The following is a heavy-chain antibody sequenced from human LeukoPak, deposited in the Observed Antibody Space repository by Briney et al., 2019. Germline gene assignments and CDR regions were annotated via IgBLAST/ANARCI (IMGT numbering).Heavy chain of an antibody. V-gene: IGHV3-21*01. CDR3: ARDHLRGVHYLDY. CDR2: ISSSSSYI. Sequence: GGSLRLSCAASGFTFSSYSMNWVRQAPGKGLEWVSSISSSSSYIYYADSVKGRFTISRDNAKNSLYLQMNSLRAEDTAVYYCARDHLRGVHYLDYWGQGTLVTVSS. D-gene: IGHD3-10*01. J-gene: IGHJ4*02. CDR1: GFTFSSYS.